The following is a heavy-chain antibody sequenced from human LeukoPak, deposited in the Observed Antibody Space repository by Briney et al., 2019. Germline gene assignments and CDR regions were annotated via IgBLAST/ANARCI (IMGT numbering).Heavy chain of an antibody. J-gene: IGHJ3*02. D-gene: IGHD1-26*01. CDR1: GFTFSSYA. CDR3: ARDGGSSIVAFDI. Sequence: PGGSLRLSCAASGFTFSSYAMHWVRQAPGKGLEWVAVISYDGSNKYYADSVKGRFTISRDNSKNTLYLQMNSLRAEDTAVYYCARDGGSSIVAFDIWGQGTMVTVSS. CDR2: ISYDGSNK. V-gene: IGHV3-30-3*01.